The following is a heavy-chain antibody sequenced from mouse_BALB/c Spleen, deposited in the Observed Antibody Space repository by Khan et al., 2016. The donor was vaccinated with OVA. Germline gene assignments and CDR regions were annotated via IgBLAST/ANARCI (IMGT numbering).Heavy chain of an antibody. CDR3: ARGNYYGYCFDY. CDR1: GYSITSGYA. D-gene: IGHD1-1*01. Sequence: VQLKQSGPGLVKPSQSLSLTCTVTGYSITSGYARNWIRQFPGNKLEWMGYISYSGGTSYNPSLKSRISITRDTSKNQFFLQLNSVTTEDTATYYCARGNYYGYCFDYWGQGTPLTVSS. V-gene: IGHV3-2*02. J-gene: IGHJ2*01. CDR2: ISYSGGT.